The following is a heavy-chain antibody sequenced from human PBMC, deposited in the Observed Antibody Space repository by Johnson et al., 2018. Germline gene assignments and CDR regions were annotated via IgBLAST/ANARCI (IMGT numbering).Heavy chain of an antibody. D-gene: IGHD3-10*01. CDR3: AKDRSYYMDG. V-gene: IGHV3-43D*03. CDR1: GFVFDDYA. Sequence: EVQLVESGGDVAQPAGSLRLSCAVSGFVFDDYALRWVRQAPGKGLEWISIISWNGGATYYADSVKGRFIVSRDSSKNFVFLQMNSLRPVDTALYCCAKDRSYYMDGWGKGTTVTVSS. CDR2: ISWNGGAT. J-gene: IGHJ6*03.